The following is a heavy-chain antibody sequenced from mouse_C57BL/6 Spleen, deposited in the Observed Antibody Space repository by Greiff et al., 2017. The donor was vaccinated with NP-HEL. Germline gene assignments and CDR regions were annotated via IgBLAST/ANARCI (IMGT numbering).Heavy chain of an antibody. D-gene: IGHD2-1*01. CDR2: IDPSDSYT. J-gene: IGHJ3*01. CDR1: GYTFTSYW. Sequence: QVQLKQPGAELVMPGASVKLSCKASGYTFTSYWMHWVKQRPGQGLEWIGEIDPSDSYTNYNQKFKGKSTLTVDKSSSTAYMQLSSLTSEDSAVYYCARREGNYEFAYWGQGTLVTVSA. V-gene: IGHV1-69*01. CDR3: ARREGNYEFAY.